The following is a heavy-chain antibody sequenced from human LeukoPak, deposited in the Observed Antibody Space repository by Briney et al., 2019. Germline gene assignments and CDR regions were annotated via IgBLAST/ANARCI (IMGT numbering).Heavy chain of an antibody. D-gene: IGHD6-13*01. CDR3: ARLFFSWYFDY. V-gene: IGHV4-38-2*01. Sequence: SETLSFTCAVPGYFISSGYYWGWIRQPPGKGLEWIGSIYHSGSTYYNPSLKSRVTISVDTSKNQFSLKLSSVTAADTAVYYCARLFFSWYFDYWGQGTLVTVSS. CDR1: GYFISSGYY. CDR2: IYHSGST. J-gene: IGHJ4*02.